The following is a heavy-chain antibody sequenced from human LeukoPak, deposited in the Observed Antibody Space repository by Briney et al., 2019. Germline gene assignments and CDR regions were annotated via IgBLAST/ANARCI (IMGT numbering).Heavy chain of an antibody. Sequence: PGGSLRLSCAASGFTFSSYVMSWVRQAPGKGLEWVSAISGSGGSTYYADSVKGRFTISRDNAKNSLYLQMNSLRAEDTAVYYCARERLYSSGLDYWGQGTLVTVSS. CDR2: ISGSGGST. CDR1: GFTFSSYV. D-gene: IGHD6-19*01. J-gene: IGHJ4*02. V-gene: IGHV3-23*01. CDR3: ARERLYSSGLDY.